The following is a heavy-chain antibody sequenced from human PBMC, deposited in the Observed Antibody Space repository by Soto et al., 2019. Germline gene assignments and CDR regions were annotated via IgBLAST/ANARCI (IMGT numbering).Heavy chain of an antibody. Sequence: LRLSCAASGFTSSSYGMHWVRQAPGKGLEWVAVISYDGSNKYYADSVKGRFTISRDNSKNTLYLQMNSLRAEDTAVYYCARRYDSSGYYAEYFQHWGQGTLVTVSS. CDR2: ISYDGSNK. V-gene: IGHV3-30*03. CDR1: GFTSSSYG. J-gene: IGHJ1*01. D-gene: IGHD3-22*01. CDR3: ARRYDSSGYYAEYFQH.